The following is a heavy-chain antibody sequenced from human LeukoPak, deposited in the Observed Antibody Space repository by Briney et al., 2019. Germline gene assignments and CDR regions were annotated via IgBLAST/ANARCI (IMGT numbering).Heavy chain of an antibody. Sequence: GASVKVSCKASGYTFTGYYMHWVRQAPGQGLEWMGWINPNSGGTNYAQKFQGRVTMTRDTSISTAYMELSRLRSDDTAVYYCARAVDTATGGEDDYWGQGTLVTVSS. CDR1: GYTFTGYY. CDR3: ARAVDTATGGEDDY. J-gene: IGHJ4*02. CDR2: INPNSGGT. D-gene: IGHD5-18*01. V-gene: IGHV1-2*02.